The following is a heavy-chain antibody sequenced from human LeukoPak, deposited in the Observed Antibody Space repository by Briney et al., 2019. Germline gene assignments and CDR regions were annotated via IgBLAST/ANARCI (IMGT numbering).Heavy chain of an antibody. J-gene: IGHJ4*02. V-gene: IGHV4-39*01. Sequence: SETLSLTCTVSGGSISSSSYYWGSIRQPPGEGLGWIGSIYYSGSTYYNPSLKSRGTISVDTSKNQFSRKLSSVTAADTAVYYCARYYGSVRSLDYWGQGTRVTVSS. D-gene: IGHD3-10*01. CDR2: IYYSGST. CDR3: ARYYGSVRSLDY. CDR1: GGSISSSSYY.